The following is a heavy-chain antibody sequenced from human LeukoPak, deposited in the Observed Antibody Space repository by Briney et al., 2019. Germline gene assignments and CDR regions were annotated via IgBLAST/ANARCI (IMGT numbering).Heavy chain of an antibody. CDR1: GYIFTNYG. CDR2: ISAYNGNT. D-gene: IGHD2-15*01. V-gene: IGHV1-18*01. Sequence: GASVKVSCKASGYIFTNYGINWVRQAPGQGLEWMGWISAYNGNTKYTQKLQDRVTMTTDTSTGTAYMELKTLRSDDTAVYYCASEYCSGGSCYFDYWGQGTLVTVSS. CDR3: ASEYCSGGSCYFDY. J-gene: IGHJ4*02.